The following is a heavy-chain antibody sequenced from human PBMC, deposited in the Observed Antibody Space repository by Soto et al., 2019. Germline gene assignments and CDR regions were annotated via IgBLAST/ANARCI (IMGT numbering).Heavy chain of an antibody. D-gene: IGHD1-7*01. J-gene: IGHJ6*02. Sequence: TSETLCLTYAVSGGSIGGGGYYWSWIRQPPGKGLEWIGYIYYSGSTNYNPSLKSRVTISVDTSKNQFSLKLSSVTAADTAVYYCAREGLTGTIGLYYYYGMDVWGQGTTVTVSS. CDR2: IYYSGST. V-gene: IGHV4-61*08. CDR1: GGSIGGGGYY. CDR3: AREGLTGTIGLYYYYGMDV.